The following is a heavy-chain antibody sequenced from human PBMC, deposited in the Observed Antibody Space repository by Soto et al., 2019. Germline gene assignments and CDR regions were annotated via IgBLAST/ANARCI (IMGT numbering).Heavy chain of an antibody. V-gene: IGHV1-69*06. D-gene: IGHD3-22*01. Sequence: QVPLVQSGAEERSPGSSVKVSCKASGSSFKNYAINWVRQAPGQGLKWMGGLIPIFETTNFAQEFRGRVTITADKSKGAVYLELSSLRSDDTALYSCVTNDPYDSIASHDGFDVWGQGTKVTVSS. CDR1: GSSFKNYA. J-gene: IGHJ3*01. CDR3: VTNDPYDSIASHDGFDV. CDR2: LIPIFETT.